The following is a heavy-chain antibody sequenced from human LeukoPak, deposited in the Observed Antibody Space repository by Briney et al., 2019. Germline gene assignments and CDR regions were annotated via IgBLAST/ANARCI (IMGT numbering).Heavy chain of an antibody. CDR2: ISSSGSTI. Sequence: PGGSLRLSRAASGFTFSDYYMSWLRQAPGKGLEWVSYISSSGSTIYYADSVKGRFTISRDNAKNSLYLQMNSLRAEDTAVYYCARDPVPGLNYGSGGYHDYWGQGTLVTVSS. CDR3: ARDPVPGLNYGSGGYHDY. CDR1: GFTFSDYY. V-gene: IGHV3-11*01. D-gene: IGHD3-22*01. J-gene: IGHJ4*02.